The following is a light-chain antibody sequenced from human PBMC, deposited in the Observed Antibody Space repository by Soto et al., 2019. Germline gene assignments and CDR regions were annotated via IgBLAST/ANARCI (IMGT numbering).Light chain of an antibody. J-gene: IGKJ5*01. V-gene: IGKV1-39*01. CDR3: YQSYTTTLIT. CDR2: AAS. CDR1: PSISRN. Sequence: DIQMTQSPSSLSASFRDRVTITCRASPSISRNLNWYQHKPGKAPKLLIYAASSLQNGVPSRFSGGRSGSEFTLCISSLQPEDFGTDYWYQSYTTTLITFGQGTRLEIK.